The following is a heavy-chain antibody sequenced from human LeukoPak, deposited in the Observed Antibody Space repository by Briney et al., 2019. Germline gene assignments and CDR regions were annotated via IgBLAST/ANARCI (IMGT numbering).Heavy chain of an antibody. V-gene: IGHV3-48*01. D-gene: IGHD6-6*01. CDR2: ISSSSNTI. J-gene: IGHJ6*03. CDR3: ARASGSSSGGWVYYYYMDV. CDR1: GFTFSSYT. Sequence: GGSLRLSCAASGFTFSSYTMKWVRQDPGKGLEWVSYISSSSNTIYYADSVKGRFTISRDNAKNSLYLQMNSLRADDTAVYYCARASGSSSGGWVYYYYMDVWGKGTTVTVSS.